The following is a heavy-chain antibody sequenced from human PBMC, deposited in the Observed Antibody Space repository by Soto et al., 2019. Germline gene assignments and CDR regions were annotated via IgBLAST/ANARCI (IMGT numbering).Heavy chain of an antibody. CDR1: GFTFSSYG. D-gene: IGHD2-2*01. CDR3: ADATQGL. CDR2: IWYDGSNK. Sequence: QVQLVESGGGVVQPGRSLRLSCAASGFTFSSYGMHWVRQAPGKGLEWVAVIWYDGSNKYYADSVKGRFTISRDNSKNSLYLQMNSLRAEDTAVYYCADATQGLWGQGTLVTVSS. J-gene: IGHJ4*02. V-gene: IGHV3-33*01.